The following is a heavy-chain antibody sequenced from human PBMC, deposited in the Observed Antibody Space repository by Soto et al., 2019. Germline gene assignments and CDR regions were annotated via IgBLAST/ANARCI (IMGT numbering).Heavy chain of an antibody. V-gene: IGHV4-4*02. Sequence: QVQLQESGPGLVKPSETLSLTCTVSGDSFTSTHWWSWVRQPPGKGLEWIGEIYYLGSTNYNPSLQSRVTISLDKSKNQFSLKLSSVTAADTAVYYCARDRDVVDITTPGGVNYFDPWGQGTLVSVSS. CDR2: IYYLGST. CDR1: GDSFTSTHW. D-gene: IGHD2-21*01. J-gene: IGHJ5*02. CDR3: ARDRDVVDITTPGGVNYFDP.